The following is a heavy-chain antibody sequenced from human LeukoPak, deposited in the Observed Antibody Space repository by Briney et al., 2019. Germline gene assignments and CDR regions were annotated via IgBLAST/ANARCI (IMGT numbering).Heavy chain of an antibody. D-gene: IGHD6-19*01. CDR3: ARVLSGSGSLYYYYYYMDV. V-gene: IGHV3-53*01. Sequence: GGSLRLSCAASGFTVRSNYMRWVRQAPGKGLEWVSLIYSGSSTYYPDSVRGRFTISRDNSKNTLYLQMNSLRAEDTAVYYCARVLSGSGSLYYYYYYMDVWGKGTTVTISS. CDR1: GFTVRSNY. J-gene: IGHJ6*03. CDR2: IYSGSST.